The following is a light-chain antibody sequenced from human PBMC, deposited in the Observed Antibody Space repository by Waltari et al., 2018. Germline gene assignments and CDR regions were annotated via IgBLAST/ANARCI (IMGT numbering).Light chain of an antibody. Sequence: EIVMTQSPATLSLSPGDRATLSCRASQSVSNHLAWYQQKVGQAPRLLIYDASNRATGVPARFSGSGSGTDFTLTISSLEPEDFAVYYCQQRTGWYTFGQGTKLGIE. CDR3: QQRTGWYT. J-gene: IGKJ2*01. CDR2: DAS. CDR1: QSVSNH. V-gene: IGKV3-11*01.